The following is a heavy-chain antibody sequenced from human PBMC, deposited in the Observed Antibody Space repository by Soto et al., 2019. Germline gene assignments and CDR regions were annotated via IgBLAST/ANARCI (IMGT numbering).Heavy chain of an antibody. D-gene: IGHD4-17*01. Sequence: QVQLVESGGGVAPPGTSLRLSCAASGFTFSTYGMHWVRQTPGKGLEWVALISYDGTNKYYADSVKGRFTISRDNSKNTLYLQMNSLSAEDTAVYYCAKDLQAYGDYDYYCYGLDVWGQGTTVSVSS. CDR2: ISYDGTNK. CDR1: GFTFSTYG. V-gene: IGHV3-30*18. J-gene: IGHJ6*02. CDR3: AKDLQAYGDYDYYCYGLDV.